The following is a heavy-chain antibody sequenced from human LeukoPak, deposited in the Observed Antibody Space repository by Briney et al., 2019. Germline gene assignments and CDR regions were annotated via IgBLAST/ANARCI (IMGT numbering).Heavy chain of an antibody. D-gene: IGHD3-3*01. CDR2: MNPNSGNT. CDR3: ARGNVLRSLEWFTPAYYYYYMDV. V-gene: IGHV1-8*01. J-gene: IGHJ6*03. Sequence: VASVKVSCKASGYTFTSYDINWVRQATGQGLEWMGWMNPNSGNTGYAQKFQGRVTMTRNTSISTAYMELSSLRSEDTAVYYCARGNVLRSLEWFTPAYYYYYMDVWGKGTTVTVSS. CDR1: GYTFTSYD.